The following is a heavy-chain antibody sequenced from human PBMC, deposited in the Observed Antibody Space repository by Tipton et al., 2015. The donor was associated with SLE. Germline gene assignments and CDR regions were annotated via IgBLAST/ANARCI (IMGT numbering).Heavy chain of an antibody. D-gene: IGHD3-22*01. Sequence: TLSLTCAVYGGSFSGYYWSWNRQPPGKGLEWIGENTHSGSTNYKPSPKSRVTISVDTSKNQFSLKLGSVTAADTAVSYCARESYDTGAFDIWGQGTMVTGSS. CDR3: ARESYDTGAFDI. J-gene: IGHJ3*02. CDR1: GGSFSGYY. V-gene: IGHV4-34*01. CDR2: NTHSGST.